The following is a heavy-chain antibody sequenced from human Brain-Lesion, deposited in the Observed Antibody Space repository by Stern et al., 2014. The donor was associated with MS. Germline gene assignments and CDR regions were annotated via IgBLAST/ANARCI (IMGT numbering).Heavy chain of an antibody. J-gene: IGHJ4*02. CDR2: IWYDGSNK. CDR3: AKEHARYDILTGPMDY. D-gene: IGHD3-9*01. CDR1: GFTFSSYG. Sequence: VQLVQSGGDVVQPGRSLRLSCAASGFTFSSYGMHWVRQAPGKGLEWVAIIWYDGSNKYDRDSVRGRFTISRDNSKNTLYLQMNSLRAEDTAVYYCAKEHARYDILTGPMDYWGQGTLVTVSS. V-gene: IGHV3-33*06.